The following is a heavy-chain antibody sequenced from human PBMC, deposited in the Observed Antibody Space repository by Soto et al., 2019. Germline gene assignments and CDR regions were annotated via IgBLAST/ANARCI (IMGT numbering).Heavy chain of an antibody. J-gene: IGHJ6*02. V-gene: IGHV3-30-3*01. CDR3: ARDGAYSGSSVDYYGMDV. Sequence: QVQLVESGGGVVQPGRSLRLSCAASGFTFSSYAMHWVRQAPGKGLEWVAVISYDGSNKYYADSVKGRFTISRDNAKNTLYLQMNSLRAEDTAVYYCARDGAYSGSSVDYYGMDVWGQGTTVTVSS. CDR2: ISYDGSNK. D-gene: IGHD6-6*01. CDR1: GFTFSSYA.